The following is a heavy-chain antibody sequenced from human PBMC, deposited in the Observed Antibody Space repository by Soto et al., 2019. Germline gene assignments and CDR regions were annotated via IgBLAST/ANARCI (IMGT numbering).Heavy chain of an antibody. CDR3: ARKGRAIAAAGLDY. CDR2: IYYSGST. J-gene: IGHJ4*02. Sequence: QLQLQESGPGLVKPSETLSLTCTVSGGSISSSSYYWGWIRQPPGKGLEWIGSIYYSGSTYYNPSLKSRVTISVDTSKNQFSLKLSSVTAADTAVYYCARKGRAIAAAGLDYWGQGTLVTVSS. D-gene: IGHD6-13*01. CDR1: GGSISSSSYY. V-gene: IGHV4-39*01.